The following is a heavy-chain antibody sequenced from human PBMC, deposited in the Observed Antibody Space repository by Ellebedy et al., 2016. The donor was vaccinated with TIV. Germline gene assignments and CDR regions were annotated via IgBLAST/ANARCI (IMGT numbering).Heavy chain of an antibody. CDR1: GGSISGTSYY. Sequence: SETLSLTCTVSGGSISGTSYYWGWIRQPPGKGLEWIGNIFVTGSTYYNPSLKSRVIISVDTSRNQFSLKLSSVTAADTAVYYCARSLLIFSFDKCYFDLWGRGSLATVSS. J-gene: IGHJ2*01. CDR3: ARSLLIFSFDKCYFDL. D-gene: IGHD3/OR15-3a*01. CDR2: IFVTGST. V-gene: IGHV4-39*01.